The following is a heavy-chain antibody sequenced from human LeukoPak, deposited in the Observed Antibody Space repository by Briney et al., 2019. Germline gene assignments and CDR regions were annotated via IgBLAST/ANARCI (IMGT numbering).Heavy chain of an antibody. J-gene: IGHJ4*02. Sequence: PGGSLRLSCAASGSTFSSYGMHWVRQAPGKGLEWVAVISYDGSNKYYADSVKGRFTISRDNSKNTLYLQMNSLRAEDTAVYYCAKERVGAPDYWGQGTLVTVSS. CDR1: GSTFSSYG. CDR2: ISYDGSNK. D-gene: IGHD1-26*01. CDR3: AKERVGAPDY. V-gene: IGHV3-30*18.